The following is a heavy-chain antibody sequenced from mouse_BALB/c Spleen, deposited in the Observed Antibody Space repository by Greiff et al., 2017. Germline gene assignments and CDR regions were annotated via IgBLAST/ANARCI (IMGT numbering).Heavy chain of an antibody. V-gene: IGHV5-6*02. CDR1: GFTFSSYG. CDR3: ARQGLWSPYFDY. D-gene: IGHD1-1*02. CDR2: ISSGGSYT. Sequence: DVKLVESGGDLVKPGGSLKLSCAASGFTFSSYGMSWVRQTPDKRLEWVATISSGGSYTYYPDSVKGRFTISRDNAKNTLYLQMSSLKSEDTAMYYCARQGLWSPYFDYWGQGTTLTVSS. J-gene: IGHJ2*01.